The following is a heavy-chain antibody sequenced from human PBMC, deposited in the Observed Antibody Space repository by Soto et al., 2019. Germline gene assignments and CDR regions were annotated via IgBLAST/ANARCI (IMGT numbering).Heavy chain of an antibody. J-gene: IGHJ4*02. CDR3: ARARRYNWNYVEDY. CDR1: GGSISSYY. Sequence: ETLSLTCTVSGGSISSYYWSWIRQPPGKGLEWIGYIYYSGSTNYNPSLKSRVTISVDTSKNQFSLKLSSVTAADTAVYYCARARRYNWNYVEDYWGQGTLVTVSS. CDR2: IYYSGST. D-gene: IGHD1-7*01. V-gene: IGHV4-59*01.